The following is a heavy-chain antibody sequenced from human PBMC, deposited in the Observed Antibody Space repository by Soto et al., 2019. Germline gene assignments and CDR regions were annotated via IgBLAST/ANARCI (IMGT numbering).Heavy chain of an antibody. J-gene: IGHJ6*02. CDR1: GFTFSSYG. Sequence: QVQLVESGGGVVQPGRSLRLSCAASGFTFSSYGMHWVRQAPGKGLEWVAVIWYDGSNKYYADSVKGRFTISRDNSKNTLYLQMNSLRAEDTAVYYCARPGGSGYQGDYYGMDVWGQGTTVTVSS. CDR3: ARPGGSGYQGDYYGMDV. CDR2: IWYDGSNK. V-gene: IGHV3-33*01. D-gene: IGHD3-3*01.